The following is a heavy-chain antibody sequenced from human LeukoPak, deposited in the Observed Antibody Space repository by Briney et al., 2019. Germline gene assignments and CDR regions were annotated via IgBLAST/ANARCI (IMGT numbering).Heavy chain of an antibody. CDR2: ISGSGGST. CDR1: GFTFSSYA. CDR3: AKDGYSSGWYWFDP. J-gene: IGHJ5*02. V-gene: IGHV3-23*01. Sequence: PGGSLRLSCAASGFTFSSYAMSWVRQAPGKGLEWVSAISGSGGSTYYADSVKGRFTISRDNSKNTLYQQMNSLRAEDTAVYYCAKDGYSSGWYWFDPWGQGTLVTVSS. D-gene: IGHD6-19*01.